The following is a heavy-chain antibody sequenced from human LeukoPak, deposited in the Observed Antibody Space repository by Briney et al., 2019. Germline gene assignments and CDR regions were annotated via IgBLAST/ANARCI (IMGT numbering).Heavy chain of an antibody. CDR1: GDTFTNYD. J-gene: IGHJ4*02. CDR2: MNPNSGNT. V-gene: IGHV1-8*01. Sequence: GASVKVSCKASGDTFTNYDINWVRQATGQGLEWMGWMNPNSGNTGYAQKFQGRVTMTRDTSISTAYMELSSLRSEDTAVYYCARVVSVLGERREGYNCIDYWGQGTLVTVSS. D-gene: IGHD5-24*01. CDR3: ARVVSVLGERREGYNCIDY.